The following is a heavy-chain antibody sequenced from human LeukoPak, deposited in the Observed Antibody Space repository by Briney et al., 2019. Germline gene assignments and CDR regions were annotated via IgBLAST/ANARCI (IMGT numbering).Heavy chain of an antibody. J-gene: IGHJ6*02. V-gene: IGHV1-18*01. D-gene: IGHD2-2*01. CDR2: ISVYNGNT. Sequence: GASVKVSCKASGYTFTSYGISWVRQAPGQGLEWMGWISVYNGNTNYAQNLQDRVTMTTDTSTSTAYMELRSLRSDDTAVYYCARDQVVVVPAAIFYYYYGMDVWGQGTTVTVSS. CDR1: GYTFTSYG. CDR3: ARDQVVVVPAAIFYYYYGMDV.